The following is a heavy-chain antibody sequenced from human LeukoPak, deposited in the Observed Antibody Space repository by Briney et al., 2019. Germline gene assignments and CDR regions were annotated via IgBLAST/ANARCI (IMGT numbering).Heavy chain of an antibody. V-gene: IGHV3-48*03. CDR2: ISSSGSTI. J-gene: IGHJ6*03. D-gene: IGHD3-10*01. Sequence: GGSLRLSCAASGFTFSSYEMNWVRQAPGKGLEWVSYISSSGSTIYYADSVRGRFTISRDNAKNSLYLQMNSLRAEDTAVYYCARDQYGSGDGYYMDVWGKGTTVTISS. CDR1: GFTFSSYE. CDR3: ARDQYGSGDGYYMDV.